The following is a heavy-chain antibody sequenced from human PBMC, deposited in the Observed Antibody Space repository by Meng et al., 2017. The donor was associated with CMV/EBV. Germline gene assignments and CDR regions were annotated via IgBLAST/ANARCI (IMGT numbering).Heavy chain of an antibody. CDR3: ARDDRASSGWPSGAFDI. Sequence: SETLSLTCAISGDSVSSNSAAWNWIRQSPSRGLEWLGRTYYRSKWYNDYAVSVKSRITINPDTSKNQFSLQLNSVTPEDTAVYYCARDDRASSGWPSGAFDIWGQGTMVTVSS. V-gene: IGHV6-1*01. CDR1: GDSVSSNSAA. J-gene: IGHJ3*02. CDR2: TYYRSKWYN. D-gene: IGHD6-19*01.